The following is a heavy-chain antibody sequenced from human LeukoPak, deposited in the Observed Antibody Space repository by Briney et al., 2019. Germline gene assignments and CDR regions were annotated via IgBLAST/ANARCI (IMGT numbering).Heavy chain of an antibody. D-gene: IGHD3-10*01. CDR3: ARAGQYGSGSYYSIYYGMDV. J-gene: IGHJ6*04. V-gene: IGHV4-59*01. Sequence: SETLSLTCTVSGGSISSYYWSWIRQPPGKGLEWIGYIYYSGSTNYNPSLQSRVTISVDTSKNQFSLKLSSVTAADTAVYYCARAGQYGSGSYYSIYYGMDVWGKGTTVTVSS. CDR1: GGSISSYY. CDR2: IYYSGST.